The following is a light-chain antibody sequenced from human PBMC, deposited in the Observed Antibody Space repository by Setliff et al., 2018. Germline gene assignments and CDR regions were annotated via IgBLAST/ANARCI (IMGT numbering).Light chain of an antibody. V-gene: IGLV2-14*03. CDR1: SSDVGGYNY. CDR3: SSYATSSTPLDV. Sequence: QSVLAQPASVSGSPGQSITISCTGTSSDVGGYNYVSWYQQPPGKAPKLMIYDVSNRPSGVSNRFSGSKSGNTASLTISGLQAEDEADYYCSSYATSSTPLDVFGTGTKGTVL. CDR2: DVS. J-gene: IGLJ1*01.